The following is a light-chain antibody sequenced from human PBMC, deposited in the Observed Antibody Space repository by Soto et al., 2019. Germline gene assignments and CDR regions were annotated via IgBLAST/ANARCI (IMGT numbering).Light chain of an antibody. CDR2: AAS. J-gene: IGKJ1*01. V-gene: IGKV3-20*01. Sequence: EIVLTQSPGTLSLSPGERATLSCRASQSVAKNYLAWYQQKPGQPPRLLIYAASTRATDIPDRFSGSGSGTEFTLTISRLEPEDFAVYCCQQYGGAPRTFGQGTKVETK. CDR1: QSVAKNY. CDR3: QQYGGAPRT.